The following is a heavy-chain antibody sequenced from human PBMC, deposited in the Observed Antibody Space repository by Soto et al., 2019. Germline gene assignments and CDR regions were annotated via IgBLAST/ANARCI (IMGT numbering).Heavy chain of an antibody. D-gene: IGHD2-2*01. Sequence: QVQLVQSGAEVKKPGSSVKVSCKASGCTFSSYAISWVRQAPGQGLEWMGGIIPIFGTANYAQKFQGRVTITADESTSTAYMELSSMRSEDTAVYYCAGGYCSSTRCSSGGRRWGMAVWGQGTTVTVS. CDR2: IIPIFGTA. CDR1: GCTFSSYA. V-gene: IGHV1-69*01. CDR3: AGGYCSSTRCSSGGRRWGMAV. J-gene: IGHJ6*02.